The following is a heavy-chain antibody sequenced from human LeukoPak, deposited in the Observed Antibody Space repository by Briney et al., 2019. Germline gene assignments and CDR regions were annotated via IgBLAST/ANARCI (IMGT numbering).Heavy chain of an antibody. D-gene: IGHD6-19*01. J-gene: IGHJ4*02. V-gene: IGHV4-34*01. CDR3: ARARSVAGTDY. CDR2: INHSGGT. Sequence: TSETLSLTCAVYGGSFSGYYWSWIRQPPGKGLEWIEEINHSGGTNYNPSLKSRVTISVDTSKNQFSLKLSSVTAADTAVYYCARARSVAGTDYWGQGTLVTVSS. CDR1: GGSFSGYY.